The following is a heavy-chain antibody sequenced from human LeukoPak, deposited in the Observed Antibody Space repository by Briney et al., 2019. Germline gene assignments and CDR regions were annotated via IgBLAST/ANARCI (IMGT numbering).Heavy chain of an antibody. J-gene: IGHJ4*02. Sequence: GGSLRLSCAASGFTFDDYAMHWVRQAPGKGLEWVSGISWNSGSIGYADSVKGRFTISRDNAKNSLYLQMNSLRAEDTALYYCRIYRYDILTGYYTDYWGQGTLVTVSS. CDR2: ISWNSGSI. CDR3: RIYRYDILTGYYTDY. V-gene: IGHV3-9*01. D-gene: IGHD3-9*01. CDR1: GFTFDDYA.